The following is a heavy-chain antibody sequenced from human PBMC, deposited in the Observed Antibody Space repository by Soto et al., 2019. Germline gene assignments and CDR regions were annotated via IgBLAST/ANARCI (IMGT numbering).Heavy chain of an antibody. V-gene: IGHV3-30*18. J-gene: IGHJ4*02. D-gene: IGHD5-12*01. CDR1: GFTFSSYG. Sequence: QVQLVESGGGVVHPGTSLTLSCAASGFTFSSYGMHWVRQAPGKGPEWVAFISHDGGNRYYADSVKGRFTISRDDSKKMLYLQMTSLRVADTAVYYCAKDPQAGLRSDFDYWGQGPLVTVSS. CDR3: AKDPQAGLRSDFDY. CDR2: ISHDGGNR.